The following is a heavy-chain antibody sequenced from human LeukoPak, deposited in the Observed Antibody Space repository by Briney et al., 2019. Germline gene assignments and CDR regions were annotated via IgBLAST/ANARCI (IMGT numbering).Heavy chain of an antibody. V-gene: IGHV4-59*01. D-gene: IGHD3-10*01. CDR2: IYYSGST. J-gene: IGHJ4*02. CDR3: ARAKYYYVSGSYGYFDY. CDR1: GGSISSYY. Sequence: SETLSLTCTVSGGSISSYYWSWIRQPPGKGLEWIGYIYYSGSTNYNPSLKSRVTISVDTSKNQFSLKLSSVTAADTAVYYCARAKYYYVSGSYGYFDYWGQGTLVTVSP.